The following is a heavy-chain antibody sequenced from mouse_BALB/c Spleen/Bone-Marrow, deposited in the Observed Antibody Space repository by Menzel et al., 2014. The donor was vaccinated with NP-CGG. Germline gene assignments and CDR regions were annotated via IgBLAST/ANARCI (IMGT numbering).Heavy chain of an antibody. D-gene: IGHD1-2*01. CDR3: ARMHCYGCVAY. CDR2: INPDSSTI. Sequence: EVQVVESGGGLVQPGGSLKLSCAASGFDFSRYWMSWVRQAPGKGLEWIGEINPDSSTINYTPSLKDKFIISRDNAKNTLYLQMSKVRSEDTALYYCARMHCYGCVAYWGQGTLITVSA. J-gene: IGHJ3*01. CDR1: GFDFSRYW. V-gene: IGHV4-1*02.